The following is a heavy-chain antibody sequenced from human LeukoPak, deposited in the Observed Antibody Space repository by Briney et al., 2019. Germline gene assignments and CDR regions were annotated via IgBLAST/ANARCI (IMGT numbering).Heavy chain of an antibody. D-gene: IGHD3-9*01. Sequence: ASVKVSCKASGGTFSSYAISWVRQAPGQGLEWMGGIIPIFGTANYAQKFQGRVTITADESTSTAYMELSSLRSEDTAVYYCARVDDILTGYAAFDPWGQGTLVTVSS. V-gene: IGHV1-69*01. J-gene: IGHJ5*02. CDR3: ARVDDILTGYAAFDP. CDR1: GGTFSSYA. CDR2: IIPIFGTA.